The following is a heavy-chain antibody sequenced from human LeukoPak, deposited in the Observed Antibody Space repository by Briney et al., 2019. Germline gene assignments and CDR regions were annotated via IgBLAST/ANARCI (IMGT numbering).Heavy chain of an antibody. Sequence: GGSLRLSCAASGFTVSSNYMSWVRQAPGKGLEWGSVIYSGGSTYYADSVKGRFTISRDNSKNTLYLQMNSLRAEDTAVYYCAKRIAAAADYYFDYWGQGTLVTVSS. J-gene: IGHJ4*02. V-gene: IGHV3-53*01. CDR2: IYSGGST. CDR3: AKRIAAAADYYFDY. CDR1: GFTVSSNY. D-gene: IGHD6-13*01.